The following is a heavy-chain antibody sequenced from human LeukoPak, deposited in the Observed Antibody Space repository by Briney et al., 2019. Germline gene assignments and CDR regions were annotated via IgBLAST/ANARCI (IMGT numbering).Heavy chain of an antibody. Sequence: ASVKVSCKASGYTFTSYGISWVRQAPGQGLEWMGWMNPNSGNTGYAQKFQGRVTMTRNTSISTAYMELSSLGSEDTAVYYCARGEYEHDYWGQGTLVTVSS. V-gene: IGHV1-8*02. J-gene: IGHJ4*02. CDR1: GYTFTSYG. CDR2: MNPNSGNT. CDR3: ARGEYEHDY. D-gene: IGHD2/OR15-2a*01.